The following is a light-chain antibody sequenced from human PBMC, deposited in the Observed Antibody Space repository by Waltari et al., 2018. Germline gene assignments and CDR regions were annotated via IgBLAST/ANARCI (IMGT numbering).Light chain of an antibody. J-gene: IGLJ3*02. CDR2: RNN. Sequence: QSVLTQPPSASGTPGQRVTISCSGSSSNIGRSYVYWYQQLPGTAPKLLIYRNNQRPSGVPDRFSGSKSGTSASLAISGLRSKDEADYYCASWDDNLSGWVFGGGTKLTVL. CDR3: ASWDDNLSGWV. V-gene: IGLV1-47*01. CDR1: SSNIGRSY.